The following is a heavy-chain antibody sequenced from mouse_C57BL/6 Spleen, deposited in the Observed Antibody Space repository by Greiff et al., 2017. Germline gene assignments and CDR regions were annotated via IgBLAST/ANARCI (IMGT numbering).Heavy chain of an antibody. CDR3: TRECYSNGVYYYAMDY. CDR1: GFTFSSYA. Sequence: EVQGVESGEGLVKPGGSLKLSCAASGFTFSSYAMSWVRQTPEKRLEWVAYISSGGDYIYYADTVKGRFTISRDNASNTLYLQMNSLKSEDTAMYYCTRECYSNGVYYYAMDYWGQGTSGTVSA. CDR2: ISSGGDYI. D-gene: IGHD2-5*01. J-gene: IGHJ4*01. V-gene: IGHV5-9-1*02.